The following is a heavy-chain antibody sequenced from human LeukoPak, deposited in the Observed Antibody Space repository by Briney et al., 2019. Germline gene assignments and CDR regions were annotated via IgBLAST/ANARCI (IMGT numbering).Heavy chain of an antibody. CDR3: ARTRGDPNWHFDL. J-gene: IGHJ2*01. V-gene: IGHV4-39*01. Sequence: PAETLSLTCTVSGGSISSSDYYWGWIRQPPGERLEWIGTIYYNGNTYYNPSLQSRVIISVDTSKNQFSLKLTSVSAADTAVFYCARTRGDPNWHFDLWGRGILVSVSS. CDR1: GGSISSSDYY. D-gene: IGHD3-10*01. CDR2: IYYNGNT.